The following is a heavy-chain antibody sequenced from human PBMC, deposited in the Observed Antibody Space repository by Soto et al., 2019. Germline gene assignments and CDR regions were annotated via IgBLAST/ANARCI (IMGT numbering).Heavy chain of an antibody. Sequence: GGSLRLSCAASGFTFNAYAMSWVRQAPGKGLEWVSSIVGSGYTSYDSDSVKGRFSISRDNSNNTLFLEMNSLRAADTAVYYCARSSGFFGISLLDMWGQGALVTVSS. CDR1: GFTFNAYA. D-gene: IGHD3-3*01. CDR3: ARSSGFFGISLLDM. V-gene: IGHV3-23*01. J-gene: IGHJ4*01. CDR2: IVGSGYTS.